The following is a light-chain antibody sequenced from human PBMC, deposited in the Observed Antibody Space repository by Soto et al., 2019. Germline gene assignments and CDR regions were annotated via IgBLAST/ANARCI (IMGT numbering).Light chain of an antibody. V-gene: IGKV1-27*01. Sequence: DIQMTQSPSSLSASVGDRVTITCRASQGINNYLAWYQQQPGKVPKLLIYAASTLQPGVPSRFSGSGSGTDFALPISSLQPEDVATYFCQKYYTAPRTFGQGTKVEI. J-gene: IGKJ1*01. CDR2: AAS. CDR1: QGINNY. CDR3: QKYYTAPRT.